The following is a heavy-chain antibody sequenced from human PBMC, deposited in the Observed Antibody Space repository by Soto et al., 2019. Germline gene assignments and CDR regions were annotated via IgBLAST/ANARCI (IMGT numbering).Heavy chain of an antibody. V-gene: IGHV4-59*01. J-gene: IGHJ6*02. CDR1: CGSISSYY. Sequence: PSETLSLTCTVSCGSISSYYWSWIRQPPGKGLEWIGYIYYSGSTNYNPSLKSRVTISVDTSKNQFSLKLSSVTAADTAVYYCARASGKAKYYYGMDVWGQGTTVTVSS. D-gene: IGHD3-10*01. CDR3: ARASGKAKYYYGMDV. CDR2: IYYSGST.